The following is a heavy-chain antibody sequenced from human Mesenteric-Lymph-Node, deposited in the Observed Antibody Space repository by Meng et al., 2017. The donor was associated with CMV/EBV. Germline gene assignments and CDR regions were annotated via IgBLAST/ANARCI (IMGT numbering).Heavy chain of an antibody. CDR1: FTFSNYG. Sequence: FTFSNYGMHWVRQAPGKGLVWVSRINSDGSSTSYADSVKGRFTISRDNAKNTLYLQMNSLRAEDTAVYYCARSSSPYSSAEVGFDYWGQGTLVTVSS. V-gene: IGHV3-74*01. D-gene: IGHD6-25*01. CDR3: ARSSSPYSSAEVGFDY. CDR2: INSDGSST. J-gene: IGHJ4*02.